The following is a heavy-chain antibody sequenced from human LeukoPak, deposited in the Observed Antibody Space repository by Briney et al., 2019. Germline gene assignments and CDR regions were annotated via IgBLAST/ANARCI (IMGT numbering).Heavy chain of an antibody. CDR1: GGTFSSYA. CDR3: ATKRGVYDFWSGPDAFDI. Sequence: GASVKVSCKASGGTFSSYAISWVRQAPGQGLEWMGGIIPIFGTANYAQKFQGRVTITADESTSTAYMELSSLRSEDTAVYYCATKRGVYDFWSGPDAFDIWGQGTMVTVSS. D-gene: IGHD3-3*01. V-gene: IGHV1-69*13. J-gene: IGHJ3*02. CDR2: IIPIFGTA.